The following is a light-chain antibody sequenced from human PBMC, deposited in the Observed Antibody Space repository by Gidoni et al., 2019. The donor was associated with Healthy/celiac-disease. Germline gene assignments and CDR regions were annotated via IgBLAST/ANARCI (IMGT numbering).Light chain of an antibody. V-gene: IGKV1-9*01. CDR1: QGISSY. CDR2: AAS. J-gene: IGKJ1*01. CDR3: QQLNSYPT. Sequence: DIQLTHSPSFLSASVGDRVTIPCRASQGISSYLAWYQQKPGKGPKLLIYAASTWQSGVPSRFSGSGSGTEFTLTISSLQPEDFATYYCQQLNSYPTFGQGAKLEIK.